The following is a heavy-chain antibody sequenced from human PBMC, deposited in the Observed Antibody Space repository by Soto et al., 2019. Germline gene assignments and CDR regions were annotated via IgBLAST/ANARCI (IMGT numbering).Heavy chain of an antibody. CDR1: GFTFSSYS. D-gene: IGHD2-2*01. V-gene: IGHV3-48*02. Sequence: GGSLRLSCAASGFTFSSYSMNWVRQAPGKGLEWVSYISSSSSTIYYADSVKGRFTISRDNAKNSLYLQMNSLRDEDTAVYYCARDLSYCSSTSCYLDNGWFDPWGQGTLVTVSS. CDR2: ISSSSSTI. CDR3: ARDLSYCSSTSCYLDNGWFDP. J-gene: IGHJ5*02.